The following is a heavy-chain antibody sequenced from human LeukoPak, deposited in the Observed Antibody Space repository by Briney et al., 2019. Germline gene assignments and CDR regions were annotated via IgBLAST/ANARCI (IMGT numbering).Heavy chain of an antibody. V-gene: IGHV3-23*01. CDR1: GFTFSSYA. CDR2: ISGSGGST. CDR3: ASGYDFWSGYYTNY. D-gene: IGHD3-3*01. Sequence: GGSLRLSCAASGFTFSSYAMSWVRQAPGKGLEWVSAISGSGGSTYYAGSVKGRFTISRDNSKNTLYLQMNSLRAEDTAVYYCASGYDFWSGYYTNYWGQGTLVTVSS. J-gene: IGHJ4*02.